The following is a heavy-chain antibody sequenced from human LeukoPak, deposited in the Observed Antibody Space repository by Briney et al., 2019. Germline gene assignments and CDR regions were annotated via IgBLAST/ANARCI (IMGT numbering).Heavy chain of an antibody. CDR1: GGAITTAGYH. CDR3: ARWAEF. V-gene: IGHV4-30-2*01. J-gene: IGHJ4*02. Sequence: PSETLSLTCTVSGGAITTAGYHWARIRQPPGKGLEGIGYSYHDGSTYYNPYLKGRFTISVDRPKNQFAERLTCVTGGDTVVYYCARWAEFCGQGDLVTVSS. D-gene: IGHD1-26*01. CDR2: SYHDGST.